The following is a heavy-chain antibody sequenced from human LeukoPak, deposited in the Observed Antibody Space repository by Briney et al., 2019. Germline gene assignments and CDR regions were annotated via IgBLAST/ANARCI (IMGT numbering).Heavy chain of an antibody. CDR3: VRSGYYFDSSGYYMADY. J-gene: IGHJ4*02. Sequence: GGSLRLSCAASGFSFRSYWMHWVRQLPGKGLVWVSRISSDGNTTGYADSVKGRFTISRDNTKNTLFLQMNSLRAEDTAVYYCVRSGYYFDSSGYYMADYWGQGTLVTVSS. CDR1: GFSFRSYW. D-gene: IGHD3-22*01. V-gene: IGHV3-74*01. CDR2: ISSDGNTT.